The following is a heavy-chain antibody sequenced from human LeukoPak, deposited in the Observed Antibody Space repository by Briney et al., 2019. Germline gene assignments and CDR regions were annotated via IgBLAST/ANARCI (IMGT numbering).Heavy chain of an antibody. D-gene: IGHD2/OR15-2a*01. CDR2: ISYDGSNK. Sequence: PGRSLRLSCAASGFTFSSYGMHWVRQAPGKGLEWVAVISYDGSNKYYADSVKGRFTISRDNSKNTLYLQMNSLRAEDTAVYYCAKDREYLDYWGQGTLVTVSS. CDR1: GFTFSSYG. J-gene: IGHJ4*02. CDR3: AKDREYLDY. V-gene: IGHV3-30*18.